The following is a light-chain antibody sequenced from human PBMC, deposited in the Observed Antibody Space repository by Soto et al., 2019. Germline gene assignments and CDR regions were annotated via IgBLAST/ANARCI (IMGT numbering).Light chain of an antibody. Sequence: QSVLTQPPSMSAARGQKVTITCSGSSSNVGNNFVSWYQQLPGTAPKLLIFDNSQRPSGIPDRFFGSKSGTSATLAITGPQTGDEVVYYCGTWDTKLNAVVFGGGTKLTVL. CDR3: GTWDTKLNAVV. V-gene: IGLV1-51*01. CDR1: SSNVGNNF. J-gene: IGLJ2*01. CDR2: DNS.